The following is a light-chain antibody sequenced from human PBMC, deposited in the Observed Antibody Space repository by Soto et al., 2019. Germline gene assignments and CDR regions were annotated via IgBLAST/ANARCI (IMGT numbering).Light chain of an antibody. J-gene: IGKJ3*01. V-gene: IGKV3-20*01. CDR1: QSVTRSF. CDR3: HHYVISPQA. CDR2: GAS. Sequence: EIVLTQSPGTLSLSPGERVTLSCRASQSVTRSFLAWYQQKPGQAPRLLINGASSRATGIPDRFSGSGSGTDFTVTISGLAPEDFGVYYCHHYVISPQAFGLGTKVDIK.